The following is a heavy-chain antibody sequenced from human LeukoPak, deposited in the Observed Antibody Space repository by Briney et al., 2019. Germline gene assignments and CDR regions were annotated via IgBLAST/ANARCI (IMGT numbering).Heavy chain of an antibody. CDR3: TTDFEWDDAFDI. D-gene: IGHD3-3*01. J-gene: IGHJ3*02. CDR1: GFTFSNAW. Sequence: GGSLRLSCAASGFTFSNAWMSWVRQAPGKGLEWVGRIKSKTDGGTTDYAAPVKGRFTISRDDSKNTLYLQMNSLKTEDTAVYYCTTDFEWDDAFDIWGQGTMVTVSS. V-gene: IGHV3-15*01. CDR2: IKSKTDGGTT.